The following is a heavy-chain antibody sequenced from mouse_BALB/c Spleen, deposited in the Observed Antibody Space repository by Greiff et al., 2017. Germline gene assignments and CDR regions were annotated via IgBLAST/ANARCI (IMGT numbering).Heavy chain of an antibody. V-gene: IGHV3-6*02. CDR2: ISYDGSN. D-gene: IGHD4-1*01. Sequence: VQLKESGPGLVKPSQSLSLTCSVTGYSITSGYYWNWIRQFPGNKLEWMGYISYDGSNNYNPSLKNRISITRDTSKNQFFLKLNSVTTEDTATYYCAREEELGWFAYWGQGTLVTVSA. CDR3: AREEELGWFAY. J-gene: IGHJ3*01. CDR1: GYSITSGYY.